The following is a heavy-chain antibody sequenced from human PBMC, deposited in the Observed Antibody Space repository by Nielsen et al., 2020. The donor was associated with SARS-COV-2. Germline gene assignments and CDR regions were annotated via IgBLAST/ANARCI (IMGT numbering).Heavy chain of an antibody. D-gene: IGHD4-17*01. V-gene: IGHV3-23*03. J-gene: IGHJ6*02. CDR3: AKDEEHGDYYYYYGMDV. Sequence: GGSLRLSCAASGFTVSSNYMSWVRQAPGKGLEWVSVIYSGGSSTYYADSVKGRFTISRDNSKNTLYLQMNSLRAEDTAVYYCAKDEEHGDYYYYYGMDVWGQGTTVTVSS. CDR1: GFTVSSNY. CDR2: IYSGGSST.